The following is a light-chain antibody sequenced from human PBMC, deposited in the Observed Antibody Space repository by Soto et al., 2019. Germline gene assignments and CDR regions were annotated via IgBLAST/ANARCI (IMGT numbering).Light chain of an antibody. Sequence: DIQVTQSPSSLSASVLGRVTITCRASQSISSYLNWYQQKPGKAPKLLIYAASSLQSGVPSRFSGSGSGTDFTLTISSLQPEDFATYYCQQSYNTPRTFGQGTKVDIK. V-gene: IGKV1-39*01. CDR2: AAS. CDR3: QQSYNTPRT. CDR1: QSISSY. J-gene: IGKJ1*01.